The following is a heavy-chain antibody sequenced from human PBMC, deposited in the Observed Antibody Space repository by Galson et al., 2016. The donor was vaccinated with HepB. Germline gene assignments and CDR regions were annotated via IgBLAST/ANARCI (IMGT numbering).Heavy chain of an antibody. CDR3: ASDYYDNSGTYYSFDS. CDR2: FDPEDGT. V-gene: IGHV1-24*01. J-gene: IGHJ4*02. CDR1: GYSLSKLS. D-gene: IGHD3-22*01. Sequence: SVKVSCKVSGYSLSKLSIHWVRQAPEKGLEYMGAFDPEDGTVYAQKWQGRVTMTGDTSTDTAHMELNNLRSEDTAVYYCASDYYDNSGTYYSFDSWGQRTLVIVSS.